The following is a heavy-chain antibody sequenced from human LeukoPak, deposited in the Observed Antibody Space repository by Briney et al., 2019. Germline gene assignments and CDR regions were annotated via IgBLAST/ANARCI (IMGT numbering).Heavy chain of an antibody. CDR2: ISRDGTDQ. V-gene: IGHV3-30*19. Sequence: GGSLRLSCAASGFTFSSYGMHWVRQAPGEGLEWVAVISRDGTDQFYADSVKGRLTISRDNSQSTLYLYMNSLTTEDTALYYCARAVPAPGTPENAFDIWGQGTVVTVSS. CDR1: GFTFSSYG. J-gene: IGHJ3*02. CDR3: ARAVPAPGTPENAFDI. D-gene: IGHD6-13*01.